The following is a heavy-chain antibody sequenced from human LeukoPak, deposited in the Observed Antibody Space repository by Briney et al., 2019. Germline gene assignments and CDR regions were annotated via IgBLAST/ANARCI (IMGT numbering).Heavy chain of an antibody. V-gene: IGHV1-24*01. CDR3: ATAALVVPAANYYYYGMDV. D-gene: IGHD2-2*01. CDR2: FDPEDGET. CDR1: GYTLTELS. J-gene: IGHJ6*02. Sequence: ASVKVSCQVSGYTLTELSMHWVRQAPGKGLEWMGGFDPEDGETIYAQKFQGRVTMTEDTSTDTAYMELSSLRSEDTAVYYCATAALVVPAANYYYYGMDVWGQGTTVTVSS.